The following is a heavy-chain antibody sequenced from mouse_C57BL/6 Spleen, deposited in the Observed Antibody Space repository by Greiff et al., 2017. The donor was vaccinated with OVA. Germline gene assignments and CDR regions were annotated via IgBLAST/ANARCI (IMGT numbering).Heavy chain of an antibody. D-gene: IGHD2-4*01. CDR3: GRRGGGVYDYYYAMDY. Sequence: VQLQQSGPELVKPGASVKIPCKASGYTFTDYNMDWVKQSHGKSLEWIGDINPNNGGTIYNQKFKGKATLTVDKSSSTAYMELRSLTSEDTAVYYCGRRGGGVYDYYYAMDYWGQGTSVTVSS. CDR2: INPNNGGT. V-gene: IGHV1-18*01. CDR1: GYTFTDYN. J-gene: IGHJ4*01.